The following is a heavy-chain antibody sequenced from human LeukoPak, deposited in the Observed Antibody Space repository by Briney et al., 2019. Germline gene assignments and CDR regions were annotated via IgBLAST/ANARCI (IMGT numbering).Heavy chain of an antibody. V-gene: IGHV4-61*08. CDR3: ARSRPDLPSYYYYYGMDV. CDR2: IYNSGGT. J-gene: IGHJ6*02. CDR1: GGSISSGGYY. D-gene: IGHD2-2*01. Sequence: SETLSLTCTVSGGSISSGGYYWSWIRQPPGKGLECIGYIYNSGGTNYNPSLKSRVTISVDTSKNQFSLKLSSVTAADTAVYYCARSRPDLPSYYYYYGMDVWGQGTTVTVSS.